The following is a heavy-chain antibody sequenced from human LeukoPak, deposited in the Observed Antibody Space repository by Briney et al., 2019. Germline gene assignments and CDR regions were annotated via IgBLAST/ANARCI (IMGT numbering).Heavy chain of an antibody. CDR1: GGSISSYY. CDR2: IYYSGST. Sequence: PSETLSLTCTVSGGSISSYYWSWIRQPPGKGLEWIGYIYYSGSTNYNPSLKSRVTISVDTSKNQFSLKLSSVTAADTAVYYCARSASGWYPGTFDYWGQGTLVTVSS. CDR3: ARSASGWYPGTFDY. J-gene: IGHJ4*02. V-gene: IGHV4-59*08. D-gene: IGHD6-19*01.